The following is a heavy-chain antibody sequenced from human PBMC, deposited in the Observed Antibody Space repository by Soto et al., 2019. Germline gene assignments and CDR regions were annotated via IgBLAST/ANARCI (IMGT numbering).Heavy chain of an antibody. Sequence: QVQLVESGGGVVQPGRSLRLSCAASGFTFSSYAMHWVRQAPGKGLEWVAVISYDGSNKYYADSVKGRFTISRDNSKNTLYLQMNSLRAEDTAVYYCARDHTSYGELDYWGQGTLVTVSS. CDR3: ARDHTSYGELDY. CDR2: ISYDGSNK. CDR1: GFTFSSYA. J-gene: IGHJ4*02. V-gene: IGHV3-30-3*01. D-gene: IGHD4-17*01.